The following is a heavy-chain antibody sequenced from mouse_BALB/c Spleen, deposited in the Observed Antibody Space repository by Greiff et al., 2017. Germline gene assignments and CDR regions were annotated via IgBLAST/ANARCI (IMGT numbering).Heavy chain of an antibody. V-gene: IGHV1S29*02. CDR3: ARDYDYDVFFDY. Sequence: EVKLVESGPELVKPGASVKISCKASGYTFTDYNMHWVKQSHGNSLEWIGYIYPYNGGTGYNQKFKSKATLTVDNSSSTAYMELRSLTSEDSAVYYCARDYDYDVFFDYWGQGTTLTVSS. CDR1: GYTFTDYN. J-gene: IGHJ2*01. CDR2: IYPYNGGT. D-gene: IGHD2-4*01.